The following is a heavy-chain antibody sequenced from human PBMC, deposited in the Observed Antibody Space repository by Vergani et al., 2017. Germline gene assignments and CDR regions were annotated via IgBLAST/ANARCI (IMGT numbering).Heavy chain of an antibody. CDR1: GGSMSGYY. CDR2: MYHSCST. V-gene: IGHV4-59*01. Sequence: QVRLQESGPGLVKPSETLSLTCSVSGGSMSGYYWSWIRQPPGKELEWIGYMYHSCSTNYNPSLETRVTISGDTSKIQFSLKLNSVTAADTAVYYCGRVADFYGLGSRLLDLWGQGILVTVSS. D-gene: IGHD3-10*01. CDR3: GRVADFYGLGSRLLDL. J-gene: IGHJ5*02.